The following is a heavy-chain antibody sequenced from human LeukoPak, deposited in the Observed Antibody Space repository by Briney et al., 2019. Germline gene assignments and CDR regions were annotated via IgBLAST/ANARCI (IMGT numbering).Heavy chain of an antibody. Sequence: GGSLRLSCAASGFTFSSYAMGWVRQAPGQGLAWVSAISGSGGSTYYAVSVKGWFTISRDKSKNTLYLQMNSLRAEDTAVYYCAKRDYGSGSYPFDYWGQGTLVTVSS. CDR2: ISGSGGST. V-gene: IGHV3-23*01. J-gene: IGHJ4*02. CDR1: GFTFSSYA. CDR3: AKRDYGSGSYPFDY. D-gene: IGHD3-10*01.